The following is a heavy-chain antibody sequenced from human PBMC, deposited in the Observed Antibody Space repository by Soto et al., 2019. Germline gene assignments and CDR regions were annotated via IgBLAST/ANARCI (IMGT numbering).Heavy chain of an antibody. CDR1: GGSISSSSYY. J-gene: IGHJ4*02. CDR2: IYYSGSP. D-gene: IGHD6-13*01. Sequence: PSETLSLTCTVSGGSISSSSYYWGWIRQPPGEGLEWIGYIYYSGSPYYNPSLKSRVTISVDTSKNQFSLKLSSVTAADTAVYYCARCSAAAGDFDYWGQGTLVTVSS. V-gene: IGHV4-39*01. CDR3: ARCSAAAGDFDY.